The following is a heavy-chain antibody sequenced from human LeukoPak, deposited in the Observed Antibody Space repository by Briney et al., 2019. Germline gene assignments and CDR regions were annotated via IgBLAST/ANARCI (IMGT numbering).Heavy chain of an antibody. CDR2: INNSGST. J-gene: IGHJ4*02. V-gene: IGHV4-34*01. Sequence: SETLSLTCAVYGGSFSGYYWSWIRQPPGKGLEWIGEINNSGSTNYNPSLKSRVTISVDTSKNQFSLKLSSVTAADTAVYYCARARRGAGGRPPHYFDYWGQGTLVTVSS. D-gene: IGHD2-15*01. CDR3: ARARRGAGGRPPHYFDY. CDR1: GGSFSGYY.